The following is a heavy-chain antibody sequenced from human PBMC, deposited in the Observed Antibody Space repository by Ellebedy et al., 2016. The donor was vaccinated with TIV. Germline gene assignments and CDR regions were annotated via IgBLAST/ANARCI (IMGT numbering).Heavy chain of an antibody. CDR3: ARQHDPKYNNYMDV. V-gene: IGHV4-39*07. Sequence: MPSGTLSLTCTVSGGSIRTSIYYWGWIRQPPGKGLEWIGTMSYSGSTYYNPSLKSRVTISVNPSKNQFSLNLSSVTAADTAMYYCARQHDPKYNNYMDVWGKGTTVTVSS. CDR2: MSYSGST. J-gene: IGHJ6*03. CDR1: GGSIRTSIYY.